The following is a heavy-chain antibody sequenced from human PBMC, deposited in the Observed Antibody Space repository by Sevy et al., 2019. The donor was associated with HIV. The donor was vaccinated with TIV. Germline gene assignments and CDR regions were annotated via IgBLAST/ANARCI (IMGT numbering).Heavy chain of an antibody. Sequence: SETLSLTCAVSGYSITSGYLWGWIRQPPGKGLEWIGSVFHSGSTYYNPSLNSRVIISVDTSKNQLSLKLNSVTTADTAVYYCARHSHGSGTYYVPFDSWGQGTLVTVSS. V-gene: IGHV4-38-2*01. J-gene: IGHJ4*02. D-gene: IGHD3-10*01. CDR1: GYSITSGYL. CDR3: ARHSHGSGTYYVPFDS. CDR2: VFHSGST.